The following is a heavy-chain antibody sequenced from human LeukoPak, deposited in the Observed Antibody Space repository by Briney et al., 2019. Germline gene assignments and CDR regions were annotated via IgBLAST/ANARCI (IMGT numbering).Heavy chain of an antibody. V-gene: IGHV1-69*04. CDR3: AREIGGGPYYFDY. J-gene: IGHJ4*02. Sequence: ASVKASCKASGGTFSSYAINWARQAPGQGLEWMGRIVPVLGFTNFPQNFEGRVTLTADTSTTTAYMELSSLTSDDTAVYYCAREIGGGPYYFDYWGQGTLVTVSS. CDR1: GGTFSSYA. D-gene: IGHD2/OR15-2a*01. CDR2: IVPVLGFT.